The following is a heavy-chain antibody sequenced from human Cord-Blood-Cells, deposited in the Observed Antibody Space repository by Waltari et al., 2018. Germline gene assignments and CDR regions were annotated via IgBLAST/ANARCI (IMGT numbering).Heavy chain of an antibody. Sequence: QVQLQQWGAGLLKPSETLSLTCAVYGGSFSGYYWSWIRQPPGKGLAWVGEINTGGSSNYNPSLKSRVTISVDTSKNQFSLKLGSVTAAEPPVYYCARRNYYDSSGSVDPWGQGTLVTVSS. CDR3: ARRNYYDSSGSVDP. V-gene: IGHV4-34*01. J-gene: IGHJ5*02. CDR1: GGSFSGYY. D-gene: IGHD3-22*01. CDR2: INTGGSS.